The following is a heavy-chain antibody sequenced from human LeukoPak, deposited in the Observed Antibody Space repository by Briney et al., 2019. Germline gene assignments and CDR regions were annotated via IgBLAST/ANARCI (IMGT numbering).Heavy chain of an antibody. J-gene: IGHJ6*04. CDR3: ARTYSSGWYSDYGMDA. CDR1: GFTFSSYA. D-gene: IGHD6-19*01. Sequence: GGSLRLSCAASGFTFSSYAMRWVRQAPGKGLEWVAVISYDGSNKYYADSVKGRFTISRDNSKNTLYLQMNSLRAEDTAVYYCARTYSSGWYSDYGMDAWGKGTTVTVSS. CDR2: ISYDGSNK. V-gene: IGHV3-30*04.